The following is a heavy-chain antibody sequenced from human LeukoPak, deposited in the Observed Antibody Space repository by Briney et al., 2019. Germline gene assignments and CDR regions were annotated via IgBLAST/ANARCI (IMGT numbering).Heavy chain of an antibody. CDR1: GGSISSNY. CDR3: ARRAYSSGYYYFDY. J-gene: IGHJ4*02. CDR2: IYCSGST. Sequence: SETLSLTCTVSGGSISSNYWSWIRQPPGEGLEWIGYIYCSGSTIYNPSLKSRVTISVDTSKNQFSLKLSSVTAADTAAYYCARRAYSSGYYYFDYWGQGTLVTVSS. D-gene: IGHD3-22*01. V-gene: IGHV4-59*01.